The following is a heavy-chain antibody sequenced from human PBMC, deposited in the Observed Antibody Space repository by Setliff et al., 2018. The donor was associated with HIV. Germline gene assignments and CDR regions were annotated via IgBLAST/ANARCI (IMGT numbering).Heavy chain of an antibody. D-gene: IGHD2-21*02. V-gene: IGHV3-48*01. J-gene: IGHJ2*01. CDR3: AREGAYCGGDCYSGFWYFDL. Sequence: GGSLRLSCASSGFTFSNYNMNWVRQAPGKGLEWVSYISSSSSTIYYADSVKGRFTISRDNAKNSLYLQMNSLRAEDTAVYYCAREGAYCGGDCYSGFWYFDLWGCGTLVTVSS. CDR1: GFTFSNYN. CDR2: ISSSSSTI.